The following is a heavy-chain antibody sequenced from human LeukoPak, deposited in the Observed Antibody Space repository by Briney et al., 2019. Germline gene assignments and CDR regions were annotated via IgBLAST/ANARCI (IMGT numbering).Heavy chain of an antibody. CDR2: ISWNSGSI. CDR1: GFTFDDYA. J-gene: IGHJ4*02. CDR3: AKEGSFVLPSY. D-gene: IGHD3-3*02. Sequence: GGSLRLSCAASGFTFDDYAMHWVLQAPGKGLEWVSGISWNSGSIGYADSVKGRFTIPRDHSKNTLYLQMNSLRAEDTAVYYCAKEGSFVLPSYWGQGTLVTVSS. V-gene: IGHV3-9*01.